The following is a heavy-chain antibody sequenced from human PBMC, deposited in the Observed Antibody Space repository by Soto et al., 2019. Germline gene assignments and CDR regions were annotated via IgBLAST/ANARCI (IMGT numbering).Heavy chain of an antibody. J-gene: IGHJ6*02. CDR1: GLTFSMFA. V-gene: IGHV3-7*01. Sequence: GGSLRLSCAASGLTFSMFAMHWVRQAPGKGLEWVANIKQDGSEKYYVDSVKGRFTISRDNAKNSLYLQMNSLRAEDTAVYYCARDRYSYYDFWSGSLPYYYYGMDVWGQGTTVTVSS. CDR2: IKQDGSEK. D-gene: IGHD3-3*01. CDR3: ARDRYSYYDFWSGSLPYYYYGMDV.